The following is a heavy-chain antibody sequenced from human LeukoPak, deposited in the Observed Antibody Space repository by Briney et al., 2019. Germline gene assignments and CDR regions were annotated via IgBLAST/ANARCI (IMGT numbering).Heavy chain of an antibody. Sequence: GGSLRLSCAASGFTFDDYAMHWVRQAPGKGLEWVSGISWNSGSIGYADSVKGRFTISRDNAKNSLYLQMNSLRAEDTALYYCAKDFGCSGGSCYPNYYYYGMDVWGQGTTVTVSS. J-gene: IGHJ6*02. V-gene: IGHV3-9*01. CDR2: ISWNSGSI. CDR1: GFTFDDYA. D-gene: IGHD2-15*01. CDR3: AKDFGCSGGSCYPNYYYYGMDV.